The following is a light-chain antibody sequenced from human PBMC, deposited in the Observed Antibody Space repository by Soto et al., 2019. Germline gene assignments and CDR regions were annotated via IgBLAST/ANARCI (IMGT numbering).Light chain of an antibody. CDR1: QSVSSSD. CDR3: YLYGGSPLYT. V-gene: IGKV3-20*01. Sequence: IVLTQSPGTLSLSPGDRATLSCRASQSVSSSDLAWYQQKPGQAPRLLIYGASTRATGIPDRFSGSGSETDFTLTISRLEAEDVAVYYCYLYGGSPLYTFGQGTKLEIK. J-gene: IGKJ2*01. CDR2: GAS.